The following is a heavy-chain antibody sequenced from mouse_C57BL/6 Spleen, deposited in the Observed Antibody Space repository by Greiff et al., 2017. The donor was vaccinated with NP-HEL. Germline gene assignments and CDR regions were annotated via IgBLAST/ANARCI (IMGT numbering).Heavy chain of an antibody. CDR2: ISYDGSN. J-gene: IGHJ3*01. D-gene: IGHD2-1*01. Sequence: EVQLQESGPGLVKPSQSLSLTCSVTGYSITSGYYLNWIRQFPGNKLEWMGYISYDGSNNYNPSLKNRISITRDTSKNQFFLKLNSVTTEDTATYYCARDDGNYSWGQGTLVTVSA. CDR1: GYSITSGYY. CDR3: ARDDGNYS. V-gene: IGHV3-6*01.